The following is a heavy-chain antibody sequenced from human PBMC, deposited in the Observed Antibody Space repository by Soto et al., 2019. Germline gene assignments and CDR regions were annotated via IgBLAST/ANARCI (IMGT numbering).Heavy chain of an antibody. CDR1: GFTFTSSA. D-gene: IGHD3-22*01. CDR2: IVVGSGNT. V-gene: IGHV1-58*01. CDR3: VKDRDSNSWPSRDV. J-gene: IGHJ6*02. Sequence: SVKVSCKASGFTFTSSAVQWVRQARGQRLEWIGWIVVGSGNTNYAQKFQERVTITRDTSTSTAYMEVRSLRSDDTAVYYCVKDRDSNSWPSRDVWGPGTTVTVSS.